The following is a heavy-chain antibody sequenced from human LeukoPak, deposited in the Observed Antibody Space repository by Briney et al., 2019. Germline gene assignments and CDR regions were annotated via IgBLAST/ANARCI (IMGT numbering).Heavy chain of an antibody. CDR3: VKDGLLMWFEELDHYYYYMDV. D-gene: IGHD3-10*01. V-gene: IGHV3-30*02. CDR1: GFTFSNYG. J-gene: IGHJ6*03. CDR2: IRNDGSDK. Sequence: PGGSLRLSCAASGFTFSNYGMHWVRQAPGKGLEWVALIRNDGSDKYYADSVKGRFTISRDNSQNTVYLQMSSLRPEDTAVYYCVKDGLLMWFEELDHYYYYMDVWGKGTTVSISS.